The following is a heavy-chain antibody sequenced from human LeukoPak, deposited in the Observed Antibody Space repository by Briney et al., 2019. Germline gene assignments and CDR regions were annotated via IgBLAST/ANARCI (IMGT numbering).Heavy chain of an antibody. D-gene: IGHD3-9*01. CDR2: IRYDGSNK. CDR3: AKVLSGTNFDWFDY. Sequence: PGGSLRLSCAASGFTLSSYGMHWVRQAPGKGLEWVAFIRYDGSNKYYADSVKGRFTISRDNSENTLYLQMNSLRAEDTAVYYCAKVLSGTNFDWFDYWGQGTLVTVSS. CDR1: GFTLSSYG. J-gene: IGHJ4*02. V-gene: IGHV3-30*02.